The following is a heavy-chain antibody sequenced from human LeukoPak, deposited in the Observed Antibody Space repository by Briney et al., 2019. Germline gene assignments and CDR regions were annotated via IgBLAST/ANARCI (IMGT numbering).Heavy chain of an antibody. CDR2: MNPNSGNT. J-gene: IGHJ4*02. V-gene: IGHV1-8*02. D-gene: IGHD5-24*01. CDR3: ARATPGGLHGYSFDY. Sequence: ASVKVSCKASGGTSSSYAISWVRQAPGQGLEWMGWMNPNSGNTGFAQKFQDRVSMTRDTSINTAYMELTSLRSGDTAVYYCARATPGGLHGYSFDYWGQGTVVTVYS. CDR1: GGTSSSYA.